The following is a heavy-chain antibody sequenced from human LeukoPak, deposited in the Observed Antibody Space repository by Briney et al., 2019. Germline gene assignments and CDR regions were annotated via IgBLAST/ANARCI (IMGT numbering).Heavy chain of an antibody. J-gene: IGHJ4*02. Sequence: ASVKVSCKASGYTFTGYYMHWVRRAPGQGLEWMGWINPNSGGTNYAQKFQGRVTMTRDTSITTAYMELSRLRSDDTAVYYCARVPSPYYYDSSGPTPPDYWGQGTLVTVSS. CDR3: ARVPSPYYYDSSGPTPPDY. V-gene: IGHV1-2*02. CDR2: INPNSGGT. CDR1: GYTFTGYY. D-gene: IGHD3-22*01.